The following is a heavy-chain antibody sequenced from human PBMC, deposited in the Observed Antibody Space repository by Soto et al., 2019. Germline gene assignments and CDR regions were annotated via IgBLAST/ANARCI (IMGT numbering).Heavy chain of an antibody. V-gene: IGHV1-8*01. CDR2: MNPNSGNT. Sequence: ASVKVSCKASGYTFTSYDINWVRQATGQGLEWMGWMNPNSGNTGYAQKFQGRVTMTRNTSISTAYMELSSLRSEDTAVYYCARPRRRYCSSTSCPIDYWGQGTLVTVSS. CDR3: ARPRRRYCSSTSCPIDY. CDR1: GYTFTSYD. D-gene: IGHD2-2*01. J-gene: IGHJ4*02.